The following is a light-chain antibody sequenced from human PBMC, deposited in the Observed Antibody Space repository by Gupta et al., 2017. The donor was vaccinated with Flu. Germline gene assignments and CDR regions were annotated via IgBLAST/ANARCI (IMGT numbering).Light chain of an antibody. J-gene: IGKJ2*03. V-gene: IGKV3-11*01. CDR2: DAS. CDR1: QSVSSY. Sequence: EIVLTQSPATLSLSPGERATLSYRASQSVSSYLAWYQQKLGQAPRLLIYDASNRATGIPARFSGSGSGTDFTLTISSLEPEDFAVYYCQQRSNWNSFGQGTKLEIK. CDR3: QQRSNWNS.